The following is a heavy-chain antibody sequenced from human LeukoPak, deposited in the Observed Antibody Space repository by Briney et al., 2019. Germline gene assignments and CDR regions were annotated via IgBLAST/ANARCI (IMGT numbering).Heavy chain of an antibody. CDR1: GGSISSYY. Sequence: KPSETLSLTCTVSGGSISSYYWSWIRQPAGKGLEWIGRIYTSGSTNYNPSLKSRVTMSIDTSKNQFSLNLTSVTAADTAMYYCARQEVYSSTPGAFDIWGQGTMVTVSS. D-gene: IGHD6-13*01. V-gene: IGHV4-4*07. CDR2: IYTSGST. CDR3: ARQEVYSSTPGAFDI. J-gene: IGHJ3*02.